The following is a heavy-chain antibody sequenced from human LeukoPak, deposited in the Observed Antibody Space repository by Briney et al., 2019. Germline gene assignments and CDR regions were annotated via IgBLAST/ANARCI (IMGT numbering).Heavy chain of an antibody. V-gene: IGHV1-2*06. CDR2: INPNSGDT. J-gene: IGHJ4*02. Sequence: ASVRVSCKASGYTFTDYYIHWVRQAPGQGLEWMGRINPNSGDTNSAQKFQGGVTMTRDTSISTAYMELSRLRSDDTALYFCARDAYGTSSWFPDYWGQGTLLTVSS. CDR1: GYTFTDYY. D-gene: IGHD6-13*01. CDR3: ARDAYGTSSWFPDY.